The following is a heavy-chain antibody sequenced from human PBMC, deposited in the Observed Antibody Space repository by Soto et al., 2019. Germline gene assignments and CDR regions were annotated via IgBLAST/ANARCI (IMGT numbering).Heavy chain of an antibody. CDR1: GYSFTSYW. CDR3: ARQETAMGEYYFDY. CDR2: VYPNDSET. Sequence: PGESLKISCKGSGYSFTSYWIGWVRQMPGKGLEWMGIVYPNDSETRYSPSFEGQVTISADKSISTAYLQWSSLKASDTAMYYCARQETAMGEYYFDYWGQGTLVTVSS. D-gene: IGHD5-18*01. V-gene: IGHV5-51*01. J-gene: IGHJ4*02.